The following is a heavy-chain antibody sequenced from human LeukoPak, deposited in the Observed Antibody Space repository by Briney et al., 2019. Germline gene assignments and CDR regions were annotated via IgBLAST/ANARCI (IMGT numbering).Heavy chain of an antibody. D-gene: IGHD3-16*01. V-gene: IGHV4-34*01. CDR2: IYYSGST. J-gene: IGHJ3*02. CDR3: GIAYVSSPVYM. CDR1: GGSFSGYY. Sequence: SETLSLTXAVYGGSFSGYYWSRIRQSPGKGLEWIGSIYYSGSTYYNPSLKRRGTISVDTSKNQSSLKLSSVTAADTAVYYCGIAYVSSPVYMWGQGTMVTVSS.